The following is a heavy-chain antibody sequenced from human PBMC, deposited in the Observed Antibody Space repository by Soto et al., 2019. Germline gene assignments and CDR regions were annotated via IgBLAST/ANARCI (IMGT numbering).Heavy chain of an antibody. Sequence: GGSLRLSCAASGFTFSSYWMHWVRQAPGKGLVWFSRINSDGSSTSYADSVKGRFTISRDNAKNTLYLQMNSLRAEDTAVYYCARALVDYYDIWSGYYWGCMDVWAQGTTVTVSS. D-gene: IGHD3-3*01. J-gene: IGHJ6*02. CDR3: ARALVDYYDIWSGYYWGCMDV. CDR2: INSDGSST. V-gene: IGHV3-74*01. CDR1: GFTFSSYW.